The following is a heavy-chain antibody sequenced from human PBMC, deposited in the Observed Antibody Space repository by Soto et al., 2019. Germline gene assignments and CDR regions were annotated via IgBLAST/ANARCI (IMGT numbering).Heavy chain of an antibody. CDR1: GFTFSSYS. CDR2: ISSSSSTI. Sequence: EVQLVESGGGLVQPGGSLRLSCAASGFTFSSYSMNWVRQAPGKGLEWVSYISSSSSTIYYADSVKGRFTISRDNAKNSLYLQMNSLRAEDTAVYYCARCEDGDPSHYYYYYMDVWGKGTTVTVSS. V-gene: IGHV3-48*01. CDR3: ARCEDGDPSHYYYYYMDV. D-gene: IGHD4-17*01. J-gene: IGHJ6*03.